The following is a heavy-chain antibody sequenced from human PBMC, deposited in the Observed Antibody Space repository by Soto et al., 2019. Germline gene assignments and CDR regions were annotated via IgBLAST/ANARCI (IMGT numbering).Heavy chain of an antibody. V-gene: IGHV1-8*01. CDR1: GYTFTSYD. CDR3: ARERSAAGTGWFDP. Sequence: QVQLVQSGAEVKKSGASVKVSCKASGYTFTSYDTNWVRQATGQGLEWMGWMNPNSGNTGYAQKFQGRVTMTRNTSISTAYMELSSLRYEDTAVYYYARERSAAGTGWFDPWGQGTLVTVSS. D-gene: IGHD6-13*01. J-gene: IGHJ5*02. CDR2: MNPNSGNT.